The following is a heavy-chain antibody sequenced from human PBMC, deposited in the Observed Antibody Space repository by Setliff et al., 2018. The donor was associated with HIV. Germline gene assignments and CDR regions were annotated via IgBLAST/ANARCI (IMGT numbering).Heavy chain of an antibody. V-gene: IGHV4-59*11. D-gene: IGHD4-17*01. J-gene: IGHJ3*01. Sequence: PSETLSLTCSVSSGSISSHYWSWIRQPPGKGLEWIGYLFYNGRSNYNPSLKSRATISLDTSNNRFSLKLRSVTTADTAVCYCARGNPLRWNAFAFDVWGQGTMVTV. CDR3: ARGNPLRWNAFAFDV. CDR2: LFYNGRS. CDR1: SGSISSHY.